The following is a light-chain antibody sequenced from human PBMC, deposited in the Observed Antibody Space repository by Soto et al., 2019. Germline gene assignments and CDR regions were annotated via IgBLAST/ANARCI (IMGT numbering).Light chain of an antibody. V-gene: IGKV3-15*01. CDR2: GAS. Sequence: EIVMTQSPATLSVSQRERATLSCRASQRVSSNLAWYQQIHGQAPRLLIYGASTRAAGIPARFSGSGSATEFTLTISSLQSEDFAVYYCQQYDAWPPWTFGQGTKWIS. CDR3: QQYDAWPPWT. CDR1: QRVSSN. J-gene: IGKJ1*01.